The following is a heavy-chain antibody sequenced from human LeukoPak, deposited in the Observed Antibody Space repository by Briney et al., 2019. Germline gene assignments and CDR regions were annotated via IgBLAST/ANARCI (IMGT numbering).Heavy chain of an antibody. V-gene: IGHV4-59*01. J-gene: IGHJ4*02. Sequence: PETLSLTCTVSGGSISSYYWSWIRQPPGKGLEWIGYIYYSGSTNYNPSLKSRVTISVDTSKNQFSLKLSSVTAADTAVYYCARDLSGSIYFDYWGQGTLVTVSS. CDR2: IYYSGST. CDR1: GGSISSYY. D-gene: IGHD5-12*01. CDR3: ARDLSGSIYFDY.